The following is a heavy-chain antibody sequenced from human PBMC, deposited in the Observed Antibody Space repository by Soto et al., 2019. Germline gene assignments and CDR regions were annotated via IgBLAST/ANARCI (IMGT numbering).Heavy chain of an antibody. Sequence: PSETLSLTCAVYGGSVSGYYWSGIRQPPGKGLEWIGEINHSGSTNYNPSLKSRVTISVDTSKNQFSLKLSSVTATDTAVYYCARGDYDFWSGRYYYYGMDVWGQGTTVTVSS. D-gene: IGHD3-3*01. J-gene: IGHJ6*02. CDR1: GGSVSGYY. CDR2: INHSGST. CDR3: ARGDYDFWSGRYYYYGMDV. V-gene: IGHV4-34*01.